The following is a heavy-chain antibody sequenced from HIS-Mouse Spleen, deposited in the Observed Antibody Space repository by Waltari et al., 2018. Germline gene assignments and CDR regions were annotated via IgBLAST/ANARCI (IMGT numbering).Heavy chain of an antibody. V-gene: IGHV3-7*01. CDR2: IKQDGSEK. J-gene: IGHJ5*02. CDR1: GFTFSIDW. Sequence: EVQLVESGGGLVQPGGSLRLSCAASGFTFSIDWMSWVRQAPGKGLEWVANIKQDGSEKYYVDSVKGRFTISRDNAKNSLYLQMNSLRAEDTAVYYCARERRGPGWFDPWGQGTLVTVSS. D-gene: IGHD5-12*01. CDR3: ARERRGPGWFDP.